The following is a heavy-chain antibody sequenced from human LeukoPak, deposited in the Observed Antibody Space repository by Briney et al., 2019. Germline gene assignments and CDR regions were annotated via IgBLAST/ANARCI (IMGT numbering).Heavy chain of an antibody. Sequence: GGPLRLSCAASGFTFTNYAMIWVRQAPGKGLEWVSAISLTGGDTFYADSVKGRFTMSRDNSTNTLYLQMNNLRAEDSAIFCCAKPPPQYTSGSRWYFDLWGRGTLVTVSS. D-gene: IGHD6-19*01. CDR1: GFTFTNYA. J-gene: IGHJ2*01. CDR3: AKPPPQYTSGSRWYFDL. V-gene: IGHV3-23*01. CDR2: ISLTGGDT.